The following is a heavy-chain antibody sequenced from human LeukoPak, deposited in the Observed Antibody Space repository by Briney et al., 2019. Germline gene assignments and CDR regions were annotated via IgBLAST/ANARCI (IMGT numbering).Heavy chain of an antibody. V-gene: IGHV1-2*02. CDR3: ATGGLLWFGDSGPAPSRTSRNNWFDP. J-gene: IGHJ5*02. CDR2: INPKRGGT. D-gene: IGHD3-10*01. Sequence: GASVKVSCKAFGYTFTDYYIHWVRQAPGQGLEWVGWINPKRGGTNYAQNFKGRVTMTRDTSITTAYMELSSLRSDDTAVYYCATGGLLWFGDSGPAPSRTSRNNWFDPWGQGTLVTVSS. CDR1: GYTFTDYY.